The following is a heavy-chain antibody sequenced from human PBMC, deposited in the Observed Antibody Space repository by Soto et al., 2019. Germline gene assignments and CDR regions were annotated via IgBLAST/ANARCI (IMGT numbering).Heavy chain of an antibody. Sequence: QLQLQESGPGLVKPSETLSLTCTVSGGSIRSTNPHWGWIPQPPGKGLEWFGSISYSGSIYYNPSLKSRVTISVDTSKKQFSLKLTSVTAADTAVYYCARHSRGSWAGEGFDYWGQGTLVTVSS. CDR3: ARHSRGSWAGEGFDY. D-gene: IGHD2-15*01. V-gene: IGHV4-39*01. CDR1: GGSIRSTNPH. CDR2: ISYSGSI. J-gene: IGHJ4*02.